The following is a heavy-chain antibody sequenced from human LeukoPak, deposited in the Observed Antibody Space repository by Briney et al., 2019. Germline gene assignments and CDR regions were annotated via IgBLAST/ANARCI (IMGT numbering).Heavy chain of an antibody. CDR1: GGSISSSSYY. CDR2: IYYSGST. Sequence: SETLSLTCTVSGGSISSSSYYWGWIRQPPGKGLEWIGSIYYSGSTYYNPSLKSRVTISVDTSKNQFSLKLSSVTAADTAVYYCARDRGGSGSYYNSPFDYWGQGTLVTVSS. D-gene: IGHD3-10*01. J-gene: IGHJ4*02. V-gene: IGHV4-39*07. CDR3: ARDRGGSGSYYNSPFDY.